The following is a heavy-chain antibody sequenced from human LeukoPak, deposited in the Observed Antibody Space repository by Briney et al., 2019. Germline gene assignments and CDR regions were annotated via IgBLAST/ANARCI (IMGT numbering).Heavy chain of an antibody. CDR3: ARRRASVDINSGSRRYYYYYMDV. CDR1: GGSISSYY. CDR2: IYTSGST. J-gene: IGHJ6*03. Sequence: SETLSLTCTVSGGSISSYYWSWIRQPPGKGLEWIGYIYTSGSTNYNPSLKSRVTISVDTSKNQFSLKLSSVTAADTAVYYCARRRASVDINSGSRRYYYYYMDVWGKGTTVTVSS. D-gene: IGHD1-26*01. V-gene: IGHV4-4*09.